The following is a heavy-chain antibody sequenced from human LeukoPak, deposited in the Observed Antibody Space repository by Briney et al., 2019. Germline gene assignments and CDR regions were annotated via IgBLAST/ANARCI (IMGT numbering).Heavy chain of an antibody. J-gene: IGHJ4*02. D-gene: IGHD5-18*01. CDR2: MNPNSGNT. CDR3: ARGFGYSYGQYYFDY. V-gene: IGHV1-8*01. CDR1: GYTFTSYD. Sequence: ASVKVSCKASGYTFTSYDINWVRQATGQGLEWMGWMNPNSGNTGYAQKFQGKVTMTRNTSISTAYMELSSLRSEDTAVYYCARGFGYSYGQYYFDYWGQGTLVTVSS.